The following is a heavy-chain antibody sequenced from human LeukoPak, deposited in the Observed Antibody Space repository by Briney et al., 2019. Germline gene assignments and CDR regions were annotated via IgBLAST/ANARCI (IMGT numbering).Heavy chain of an antibody. CDR2: IWYDGSHK. CDR3: ARGCSGGSCFGDFDY. D-gene: IGHD2-15*01. V-gene: IGHV3-33*01. CDR1: GFSFSSSG. J-gene: IGHJ4*02. Sequence: GGSLRLSCAASGFSFSSSGMHWVRQAPGKGLEWVAVIWYDGSHKYYADSVKGRFTISRDNSKNTMYLQMNSLRDEDTAVYYCARGCSGGSCFGDFDYWGQGTLGTVSS.